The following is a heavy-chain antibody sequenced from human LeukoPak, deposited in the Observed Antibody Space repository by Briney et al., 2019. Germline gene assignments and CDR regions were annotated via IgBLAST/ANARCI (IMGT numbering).Heavy chain of an antibody. D-gene: IGHD3-22*01. V-gene: IGHV4-34*01. Sequence: SETLSLTCAVYGGSFSGYYWSWIRQPPGKGLEWIGEINHSGSTNYNPSLKSRVTISVDTSKNQFSLKLSSVTAADTAVYYCARESPYDSSGYYPLSFDYWGQGTLVTVSS. CDR2: INHSGST. CDR3: ARESPYDSSGYYPLSFDY. CDR1: GGSFSGYY. J-gene: IGHJ4*02.